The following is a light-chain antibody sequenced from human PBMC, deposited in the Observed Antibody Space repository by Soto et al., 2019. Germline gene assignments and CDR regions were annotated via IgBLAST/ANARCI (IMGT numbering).Light chain of an antibody. CDR2: EVN. CDR3: CSFAGGSSFDV. CDR1: NSYFESYNL. Sequence: QSVLTQPASVSGSPGQSVTISCTGSNSYFESYNLVSWYQQFPGKVPKVIIYEVNKRPSGVSDRFSGSKSGGTASLTISGLQAEDEADYYCCSFAGGSSFDVSGTGTKVTVL. J-gene: IGLJ1*01. V-gene: IGLV2-23*02.